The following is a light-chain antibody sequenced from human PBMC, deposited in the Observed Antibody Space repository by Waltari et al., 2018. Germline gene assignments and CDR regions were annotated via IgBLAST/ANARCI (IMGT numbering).Light chain of an antibody. CDR2: EAS. CDR3: QHRSDWPLT. CDR1: ESVSRY. V-gene: IGKV3-11*01. Sequence: IVLTQSPATLSLSPGERATLSCRASESVSRYLAWYQQKLGQDPRILRYEASNRAPGIPARFSGSGSGTDFTLTISSLEPEDFAVYYCQHRSDWPLTFGGGTKVEIK. J-gene: IGKJ4*01.